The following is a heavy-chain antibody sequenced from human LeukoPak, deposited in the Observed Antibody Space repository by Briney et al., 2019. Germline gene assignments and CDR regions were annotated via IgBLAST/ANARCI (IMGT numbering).Heavy chain of an antibody. V-gene: IGHV4-39*07. J-gene: IGHJ4*02. D-gene: IGHD1-26*01. CDR1: GGSISSSSYY. Sequence: PSETLSLTCTVSGGSISSSSYYWDWIRQPPGKGLEWIGSIHYSGSTDYNPSLKSRVTISVDTSKNQFSLKLSSVTAADTAIYYCATTTIRLGYWGQGTLVTVSS. CDR3: ATTTIRLGY. CDR2: IHYSGST.